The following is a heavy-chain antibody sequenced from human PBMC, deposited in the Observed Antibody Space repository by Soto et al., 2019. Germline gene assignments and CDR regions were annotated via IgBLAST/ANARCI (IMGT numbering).Heavy chain of an antibody. D-gene: IGHD2-15*01. CDR1: GYSFTSYD. V-gene: IGHV1-8*01. J-gene: IGHJ3*01. CDR2: MTPNSDDT. Sequence: QVQMVQSGAEVKKPGASVKVSCKASGYSFTSYDGNCVRQAPGQGLEWVGWMTPNSDDTGYAQKFQGRVTLTRDTSISTAYMELSGLTSEDTSMYYCARGLAVTRDAFDVCGQGTMVTVSP. CDR3: ARGLAVTRDAFDV.